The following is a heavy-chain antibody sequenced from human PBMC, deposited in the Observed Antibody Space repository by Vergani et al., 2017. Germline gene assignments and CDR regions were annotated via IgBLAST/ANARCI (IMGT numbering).Heavy chain of an antibody. Sequence: QVQLVESGGGVVQPGRSLRLSCAASGFTFSSYGMHWVRQAPGKGLEWVAVIWYDGSNKYYADSVKGRFTISRDNSKNTLYLQMNSLRAEDTAVYYCAKGGTAYYDYVWGSYRPGDYFDYWGQGTLVTVSS. D-gene: IGHD3-16*02. J-gene: IGHJ4*02. CDR2: IWYDGSNK. V-gene: IGHV3-33*06. CDR1: GFTFSSYG. CDR3: AKGGTAYYDYVWGSYRPGDYFDY.